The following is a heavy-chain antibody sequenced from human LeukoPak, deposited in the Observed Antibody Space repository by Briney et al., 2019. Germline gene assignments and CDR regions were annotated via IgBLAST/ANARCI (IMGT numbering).Heavy chain of an antibody. J-gene: IGHJ4*02. Sequence: GGSLRLSCAASGFTFDDYAMHWVRQAPGKGLEWVSGISWNSGSIGYADSVKGRFTISRDNAKNSLYLQMNSLRAEDTALYYCARSAGQVVPAAIWDLIDYWGQGTLVTVSS. CDR2: ISWNSGSI. D-gene: IGHD2-2*02. V-gene: IGHV3-9*01. CDR1: GFTFDDYA. CDR3: ARSAGQVVPAAIWDLIDY.